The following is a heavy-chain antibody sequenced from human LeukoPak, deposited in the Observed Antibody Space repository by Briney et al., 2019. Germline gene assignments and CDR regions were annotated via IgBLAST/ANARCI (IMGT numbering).Heavy chain of an antibody. Sequence: ASVKVSCKASGYTFTGYYMHWVRRAPGQGLEWMGWINPNSGGTNYAQKFQGRVTMTRDTSISTAYMELSRLRSDDTAVYYCARGYSSGWYVKDPLDYWGQGTLVTVSS. CDR3: ARGYSSGWYVKDPLDY. J-gene: IGHJ4*02. CDR1: GYTFTGYY. V-gene: IGHV1-2*02. D-gene: IGHD6-19*01. CDR2: INPNSGGT.